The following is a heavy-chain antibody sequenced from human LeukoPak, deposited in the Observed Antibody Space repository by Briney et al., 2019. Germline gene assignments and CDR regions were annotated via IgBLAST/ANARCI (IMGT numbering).Heavy chain of an antibody. CDR3: ARAQEWLPHLLEYYFDY. Sequence: GASVKVSCKASGYTFAGYYIHWVRQAPGQGLEWMGWINPLSGGTNYAQTFQGRVTMTRDTSISPAYMDLSRLTSDDTAVYYCARAQEWLPHLLEYYFDYWGQGILVTVSS. V-gene: IGHV1-2*02. D-gene: IGHD3-3*01. CDR2: INPLSGGT. CDR1: GYTFAGYY. J-gene: IGHJ4*02.